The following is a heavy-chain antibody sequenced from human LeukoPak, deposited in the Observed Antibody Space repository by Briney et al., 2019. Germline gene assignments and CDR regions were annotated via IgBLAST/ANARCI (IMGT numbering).Heavy chain of an antibody. V-gene: IGHV4-59*12. J-gene: IGHJ4*02. D-gene: IGHD6-19*01. Sequence: PSETLSLTCTVSGGSLSSYYWSWIRQPPGKGLEWIGYIYYSGSTNYNPSLKSRVTISVDTSKNQFSLKLSSVTAADTAVYYCARSHSSGWYENYWGQGTLVTVSS. CDR1: GGSLSSYY. CDR3: ARSHSSGWYENY. CDR2: IYYSGST.